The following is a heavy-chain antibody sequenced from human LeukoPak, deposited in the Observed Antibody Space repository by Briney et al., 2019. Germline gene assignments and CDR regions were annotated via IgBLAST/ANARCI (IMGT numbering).Heavy chain of an antibody. CDR3: AKLFESGTYNNFFHY. J-gene: IGHJ4*02. CDR2: ISSGSSAI. Sequence: GGSLRLSCEASGFTFTTYSMTWVRQAPGKGLEWGSIISSGSSAIFSADALKGRFTISRDDAKNLLYLDMNSLRPEDTAIYYCAKLFESGTYNNFFHYWGQGTLVTVSS. CDR1: GFTFTTYS. D-gene: IGHD3-10*01. V-gene: IGHV3-21*04.